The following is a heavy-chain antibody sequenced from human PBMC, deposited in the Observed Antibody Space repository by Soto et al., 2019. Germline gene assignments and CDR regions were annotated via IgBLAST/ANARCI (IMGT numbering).Heavy chain of an antibody. CDR1: GFTFSSYS. V-gene: IGHV3-23*01. J-gene: IGHJ4*02. D-gene: IGHD6-13*01. Sequence: GGSLRLSCAASGFTFSSYSISWVRQAPGKGLEWVSAISGSGVSTYYADSVKGRFNISRDNSKNKLYLQMNSLRAEDTAVYYCAKATAAGVIDYWGQGTLVTVSS. CDR3: AKATAAGVIDY. CDR2: ISGSGVST.